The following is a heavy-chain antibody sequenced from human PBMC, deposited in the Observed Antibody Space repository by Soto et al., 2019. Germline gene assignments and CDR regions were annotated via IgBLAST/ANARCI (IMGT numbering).Heavy chain of an antibody. J-gene: IGHJ4*02. CDR2: IYWNDDK. V-gene: IGHV2-5*01. D-gene: IGHD3-3*02. Sequence: SGPTVVNPTQTPPLTLTLSGFSLSTTGGGVGWNRQPPGKALEWLALIYWNDDKCYSPNLKGSLTITKDTSINQVVLTMTNMDPVDTATYYCAHRQLGGYFDAWGQGIPVTVSS. CDR1: GFSLSTTGGG. CDR3: AHRQLGGYFDA.